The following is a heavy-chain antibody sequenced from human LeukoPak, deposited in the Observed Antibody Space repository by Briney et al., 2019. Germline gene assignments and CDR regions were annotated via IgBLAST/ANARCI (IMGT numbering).Heavy chain of an antibody. J-gene: IGHJ6*02. V-gene: IGHV4-34*01. D-gene: IGHD2-2*01. CDR1: GGSFSGYY. CDR3: ARRSSTSYGMDV. CDR2: INHSGST. Sequence: SETLSLTCAVYGGSFSGYYWSWIRQPPGKGLEWIGEINHSGSTNYNPSLKSRVTISVDTSKNQSSLKLSSVTAADTAVYYCARRSSTSYGMDVWGQGTTVTVSS.